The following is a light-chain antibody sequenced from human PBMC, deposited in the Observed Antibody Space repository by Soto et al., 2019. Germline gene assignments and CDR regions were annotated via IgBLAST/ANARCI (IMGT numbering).Light chain of an antibody. CDR1: QDISKF. CDR2: DAS. J-gene: IGKJ4*01. Sequence: DIQMTHSPSSLSACIGDIVSFTCQASQDISKFLNWYQHKPGQAPSLLIYDASKSHFGVPSRFSGSGSGTDFTLTIRSLQPEDFATYYRQQAYSFPRTFGGGTKVDIK. V-gene: IGKV1-33*01. CDR3: QQAYSFPRT.